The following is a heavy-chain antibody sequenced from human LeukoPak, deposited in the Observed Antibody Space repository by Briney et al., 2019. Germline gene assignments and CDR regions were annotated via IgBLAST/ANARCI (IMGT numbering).Heavy chain of an antibody. CDR3: ARGGYCSSTICYPRNAFDM. J-gene: IGHJ3*02. D-gene: IGHD2-2*01. CDR2: ISTGATTI. Sequence: GGSLRLSCAASGFTFNSHAMNWVRQAPGKGLEWISPISTGATTIYYADSVKGRFTISRDNAKNSLYLQMNSLRAEDTAVYYCARGGYCSSTICYPRNAFDMWGQGTMVTVSS. CDR1: GFTFNSHA. V-gene: IGHV3-48*03.